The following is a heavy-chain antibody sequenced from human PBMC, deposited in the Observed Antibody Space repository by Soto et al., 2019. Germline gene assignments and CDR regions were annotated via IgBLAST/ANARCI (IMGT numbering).Heavy chain of an antibody. CDR1: GYTFTSYG. J-gene: IGHJ3*02. CDR2: ISAYNGNT. D-gene: IGHD6-19*01. CDR3: ARPGYSSGWSAAFDI. Sequence: ASVKVSCKXSGYTFTSYGISWVRQAPGQGLEWMGWISAYNGNTNYAQKLQGRVTMTTDTSTSTAYMELRSLRSDDTAVYYCARPGYSSGWSAAFDIWGQGTMVTVSS. V-gene: IGHV1-18*01.